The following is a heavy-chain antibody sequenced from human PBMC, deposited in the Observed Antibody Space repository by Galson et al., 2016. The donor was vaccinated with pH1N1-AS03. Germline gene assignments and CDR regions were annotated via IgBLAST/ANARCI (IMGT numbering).Heavy chain of an antibody. Sequence: SLRLSCAASGFTITPYWMDWVRQVPGKGLVWVSRISNDGRTFYADSVQGRVTISRDNSKNTVHLELNSLRGADTAVYYCVRSLAAAGNYWGQGTLVIVSS. D-gene: IGHD6-13*01. CDR1: GFTITPYW. CDR3: VRSLAAAGNY. J-gene: IGHJ4*02. V-gene: IGHV3-74*01. CDR2: ISNDGRT.